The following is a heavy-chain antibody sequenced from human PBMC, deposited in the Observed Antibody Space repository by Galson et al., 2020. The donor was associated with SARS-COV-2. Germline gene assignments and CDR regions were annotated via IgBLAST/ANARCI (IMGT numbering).Heavy chain of an antibody. V-gene: IGHV4-59*01. Sequence: SETLSLTCTVSGGSISSYYWSWIRQPPGKGLEWIGYIYYSGSTNYNPSLKSRVTISVDTSKNQFSLKLSSVTAADTAVYYCARGVVVAATGYNYYYYYGMDVWGQGTTVTVSS. CDR3: ARGVVVAATGYNYYYYYGMDV. D-gene: IGHD2-15*01. CDR2: IYYSGST. J-gene: IGHJ6*02. CDR1: GGSISSYY.